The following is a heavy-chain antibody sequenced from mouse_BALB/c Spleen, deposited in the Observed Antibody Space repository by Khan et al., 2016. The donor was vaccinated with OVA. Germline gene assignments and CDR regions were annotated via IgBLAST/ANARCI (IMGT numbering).Heavy chain of an antibody. CDR1: GYTFTSYW. CDR2: INPTSGYT. Sequence: QVRLQQSGAELAKPGASVKMSCKASGYTFTSYWMHWIKQRPGQGLEWIGYINPTSGYTDYNQKFKGQATLTADKSSSTAYMQLSSLTSDDSAVYYCARDRIDYWGQGTALTVSS. V-gene: IGHV1-7*01. J-gene: IGHJ2*01. CDR3: ARDRIDY.